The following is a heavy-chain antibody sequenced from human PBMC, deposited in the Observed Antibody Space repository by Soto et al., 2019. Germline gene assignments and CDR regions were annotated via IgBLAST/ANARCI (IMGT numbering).Heavy chain of an antibody. CDR2: INPSGGSR. D-gene: IGHD3-22*01. V-gene: IGHV1-46*01. Sequence: ASVKVSCKASGYTFTSYYMHWVRQAPGQGLEWMGIINPSGGSRSYAQKFQGRVTMTRDTSTSTVYMELSSLRSEDTAVYYCARRENGYYYDSSGSDAFGIWGQGTMVTVSS. J-gene: IGHJ3*02. CDR3: ARRENGYYYDSSGSDAFGI. CDR1: GYTFTSYY.